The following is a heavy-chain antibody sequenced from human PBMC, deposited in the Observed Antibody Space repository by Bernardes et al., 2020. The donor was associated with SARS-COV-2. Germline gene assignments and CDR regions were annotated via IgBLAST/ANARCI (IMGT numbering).Heavy chain of an antibody. D-gene: IGHD2-2*01. J-gene: IGHJ4*02. CDR2: MSSGGTYI. CDR1: GFTFSSYS. Sequence: GSLRLSCAASGFTFSSYSMNWVRQAPGKGLEWVSSMSSGGTYIYYTDSVKGRFTISRDNAKNSLYVQMNSLRAEDTAVYYCARVYCSSISCFLDYWGQGTLVTVSS. CDR3: ARVYCSSISCFLDY. V-gene: IGHV3-21*01.